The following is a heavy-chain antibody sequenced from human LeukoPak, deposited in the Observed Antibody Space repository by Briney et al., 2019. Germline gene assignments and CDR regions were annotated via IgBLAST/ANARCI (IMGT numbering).Heavy chain of an antibody. V-gene: IGHV3-33*01. J-gene: IGHJ4*02. D-gene: IGHD3-10*01. CDR1: GFTFSSYG. Sequence: GGSLRLSCAASGFTFSSYGMHWVRQAPGKGLEWVAVIWYDGSNKYYADSVKGRFTISRDNSKNTLYLQMNSLRAEDTAVYYCARDLPYYYGSGSYHPFDYWGQGTLVTVSS. CDR3: ARDLPYYYGSGSYHPFDY. CDR2: IWYDGSNK.